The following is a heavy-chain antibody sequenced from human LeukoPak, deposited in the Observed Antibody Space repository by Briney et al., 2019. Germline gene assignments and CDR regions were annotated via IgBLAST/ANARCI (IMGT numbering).Heavy chain of an antibody. CDR2: IWYDGSNK. CDR3: ARGIVVPAAEPDYSNYDY. CDR1: GFTFSSYG. J-gene: IGHJ4*02. Sequence: GRSLRLSCAASGFTFSSYGMHWVRQAPGKGLEWVAVIWYDGSNKYYADSVKGRFTISRDNSKNTLYLQMNSLRAEDTAVYYSARGIVVPAAEPDYSNYDYWGQGTLVTVSS. V-gene: IGHV3-33*01. D-gene: IGHD2-2*01.